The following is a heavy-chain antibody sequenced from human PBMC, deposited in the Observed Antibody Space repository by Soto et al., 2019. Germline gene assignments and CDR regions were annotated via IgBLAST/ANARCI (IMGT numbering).Heavy chain of an antibody. CDR2: ISGSGGST. CDR3: AKALGYCSGGSCYSYYYYYMDV. Sequence: GVSLRLSCAASGFTFSSYAMSWVRQAPGKGLEWVSAISGSGGSTYYADSVKGRFTISRDNSKNTLYLQMNSLRAEDTAVYYCAKALGYCSGGSCYSYYYYYMDVWAKGTTVTVSS. CDR1: GFTFSSYA. J-gene: IGHJ6*03. V-gene: IGHV3-23*01. D-gene: IGHD2-15*01.